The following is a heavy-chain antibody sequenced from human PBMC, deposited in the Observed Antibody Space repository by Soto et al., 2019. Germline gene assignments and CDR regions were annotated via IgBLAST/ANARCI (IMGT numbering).Heavy chain of an antibody. CDR3: ARDQTVAGPTTFDY. V-gene: IGHV3-74*01. Sequence: AGGSLRLSCAASGFTFSTYWMHWVRQTPGNGLMWVSRIDDTGTIITYADSVKGRFTISRDNAKNTLYLQMDSLRAEDTAIYYCARDQTVAGPTTFDYCGQGTLVTVSS. D-gene: IGHD6-19*01. CDR1: GFTFSTYW. CDR2: IDDTGTII. J-gene: IGHJ4*02.